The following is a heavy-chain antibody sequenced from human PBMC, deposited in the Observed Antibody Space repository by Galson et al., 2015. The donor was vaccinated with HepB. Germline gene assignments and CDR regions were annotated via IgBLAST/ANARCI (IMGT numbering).Heavy chain of an antibody. J-gene: IGHJ3*02. CDR2: IYPGDSDT. CDR3: ARRGYYYDSIQVGALDI. CDR1: GYSFTNSW. Sequence: QSGAEVKKPGGSLKISCKGFGYSFTNSWIGWVRQMPGIGLEWMGIIYPGDSDTRYSPSFQGQVTISADESISTAYLQWSSLKASDTAMYYCARRGYYYDSIQVGALDIWGQGTMVTVSS. D-gene: IGHD3-22*01. V-gene: IGHV5-51*01.